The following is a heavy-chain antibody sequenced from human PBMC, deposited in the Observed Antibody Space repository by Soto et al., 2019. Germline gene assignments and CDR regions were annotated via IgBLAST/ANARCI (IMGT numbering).Heavy chain of an antibody. CDR3: AKDHMGFYGSGIYFST. D-gene: IGHD2-15*01. V-gene: IGHV3-30*18. CDR1: GFIFSNYA. J-gene: IGHJ3*01. Sequence: EQLVESGGGVVQPGRSLRLSCAASGFIFSNYAMHWVRQAPGKGLEWVAVISRNGSNIYYTDSVKGRFIISRDNSKNTVYLHLINLRAEDTAVYHCAKDHMGFYGSGIYFSTWGQGTLVTVSS. CDR2: ISRNGSNI.